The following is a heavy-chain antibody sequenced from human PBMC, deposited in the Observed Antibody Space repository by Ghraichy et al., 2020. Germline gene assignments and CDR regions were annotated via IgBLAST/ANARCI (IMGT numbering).Heavy chain of an antibody. D-gene: IGHD2-15*01. CDR2: IWDDGSNK. J-gene: IGHJ3*02. CDR3: AREYNYGSGVHRYDAFDS. V-gene: IGHV3-33*01. Sequence: LSLTCAASGFSFSSYAMHWVRQAPGKGLEWVAVIWDDGSNKYYADSVKGRFTISRDNSKNTRYLQMNSLRAEDTAVYYCAREYNYGSGVHRYDAFDSWGQGTMVTVSS. CDR1: GFSFSSYA.